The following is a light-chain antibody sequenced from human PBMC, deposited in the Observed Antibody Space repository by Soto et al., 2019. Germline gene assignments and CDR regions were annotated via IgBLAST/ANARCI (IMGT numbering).Light chain of an antibody. Sequence: EIVLTQSPGTLSLSPGERATLSCRASQSVSSSYLAWYQQKPGQAPMLLIYGASSRATGIPDRFSGSGSGTDFTLTISRLEPEDFAVYYCQQYGSSPTTTFGQGTKLEIK. CDR1: QSVSSSY. CDR2: GAS. V-gene: IGKV3-20*01. CDR3: QQYGSSPTTT. J-gene: IGKJ2*01.